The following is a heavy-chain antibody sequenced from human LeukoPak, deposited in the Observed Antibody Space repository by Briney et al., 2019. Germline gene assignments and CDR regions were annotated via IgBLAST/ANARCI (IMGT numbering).Heavy chain of an antibody. CDR1: GYSFTSYW. Sequence: GESLKISCKGSGYSFTSYWIGWVRQMPVKGLEWMGIIYPGDSDTRYSPSFQGQVTISADKSIRTAYLQWSSLKASDTAMYYCASRITMVRGDYGLDVWGQGTTVTVSS. V-gene: IGHV5-51*01. CDR2: IYPGDSDT. J-gene: IGHJ6*02. D-gene: IGHD3-10*01. CDR3: ASRITMVRGDYGLDV.